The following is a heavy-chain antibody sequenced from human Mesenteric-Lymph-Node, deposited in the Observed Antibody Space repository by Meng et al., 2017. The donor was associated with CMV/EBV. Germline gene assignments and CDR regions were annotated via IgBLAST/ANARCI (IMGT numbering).Heavy chain of an antibody. V-gene: IGHV3-48*01. CDR3: AVAATPEGYYYGMDV. D-gene: IGHD2-15*01. CDR1: GFTFSSYS. Sequence: GGSLRLSCAASGFTFSSYSMNWVRQAPGKGLEWVSYISSGSTTIYYADSVKGRFTISRDNSKNTLYLQMNSLRAEDTAVYYCAVAATPEGYYYGMDVWGQGTTVTVSS. J-gene: IGHJ6*02. CDR2: ISSGSTTI.